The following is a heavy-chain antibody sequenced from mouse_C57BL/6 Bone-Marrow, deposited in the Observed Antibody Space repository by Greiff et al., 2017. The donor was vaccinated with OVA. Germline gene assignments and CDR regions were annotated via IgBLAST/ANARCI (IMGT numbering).Heavy chain of an antibody. V-gene: IGHV1-5*01. D-gene: IGHD1-1*01. CDR2: IYPGNSDT. CDR1: GYTFTSYW. J-gene: IGHJ1*03. CDR3: TVSRPYYGGSNYWYFDD. Sequence: VQLQQSGTVLARPGASVKLSCKTSGYTFTSYWMHWVKQRPGQGLEWIGAIYPGNSDTSYNQKFKGKAKLTAVTSASPAYMELSSLTNEDSAVYYCTVSRPYYGGSNYWYFDDWGTGTTVTVSS.